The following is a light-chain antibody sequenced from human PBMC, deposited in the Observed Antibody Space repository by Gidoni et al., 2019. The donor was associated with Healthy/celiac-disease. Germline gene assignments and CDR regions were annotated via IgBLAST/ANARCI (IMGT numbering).Light chain of an antibody. Sequence: DIQMIQSPSSLSASVGDRVTITCQASQDISNYLNWYQQKPGKAPKLLIYDASNLETGVPSRFSGSGSGTDFTFTISSLQPEDIATYYCQQYDNRPQSTFGQXTRLEIK. J-gene: IGKJ5*01. CDR2: DAS. CDR1: QDISNY. CDR3: QQYDNRPQST. V-gene: IGKV1-33*01.